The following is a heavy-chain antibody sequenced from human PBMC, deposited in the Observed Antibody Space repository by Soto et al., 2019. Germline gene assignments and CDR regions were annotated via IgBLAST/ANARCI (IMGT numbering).Heavy chain of an antibody. V-gene: IGHV1-2*04. CDR2: INPNSGGT. CDR3: ARGGDSGYRPGDY. Sequence: QVQLVQSGAEVKKPGASVKVSCKASGYTFTGYYMHWVRQAPGQGLEWMGWINPNSGGTNYVQKFQGWVTMTRDTSISTAYMELSRLRSDDTAVYYCARGGDSGYRPGDYWGQGTLVTVSS. J-gene: IGHJ4*02. D-gene: IGHD3-22*01. CDR1: GYTFTGYY.